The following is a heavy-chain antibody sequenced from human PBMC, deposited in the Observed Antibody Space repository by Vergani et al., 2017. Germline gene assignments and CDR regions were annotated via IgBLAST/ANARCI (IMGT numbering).Heavy chain of an antibody. CDR2: IYSSGST. Sequence: QVQLQESGPGLVKPSEILSLTCTVSGGSISSYYLTWIRQPPGKGLEWIGYIYSSGSTKYNPSLKSRVTISVDTSKNQFSLKLSSVTAADTAVYYFGRARGAFDILTGYYHYYMDVWGKGTTVTVFS. D-gene: IGHD3-9*01. V-gene: IGHV4-59*01. CDR1: GGSISSYY. J-gene: IGHJ6*03. CDR3: GRARGAFDILTGYYHYYMDV.